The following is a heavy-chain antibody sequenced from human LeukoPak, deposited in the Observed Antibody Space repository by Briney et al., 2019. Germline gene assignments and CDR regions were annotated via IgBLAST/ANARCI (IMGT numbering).Heavy chain of an antibody. V-gene: IGHV4-4*07. CDR2: IYSSGIT. D-gene: IGHD3-16*01. CDR1: GGSINNYY. CDR3: ARNEEGSYGYCDN. J-gene: IGHJ4*02. Sequence: SETLSLTCTVSGGSINNYYWSWIRQPAGKGLEWIGRIYSSGITNYYASLKSRVTMSVDTSKNQFSLELSSVTAADTDVYYCARNEEGSYGYCDNWGQGTLVSVSS.